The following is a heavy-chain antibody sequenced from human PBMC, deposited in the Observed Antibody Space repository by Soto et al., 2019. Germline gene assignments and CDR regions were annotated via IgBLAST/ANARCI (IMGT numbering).Heavy chain of an antibody. D-gene: IGHD5-18*01. CDR1: GFTFSSYG. CDR2: IWYDGSNK. CDR3: ARGIQIYGMDV. J-gene: IGHJ6*02. V-gene: IGHV3-33*01. Sequence: GGSLRLSCAASGFTFSSYGMHWVRQAPGKGLEWVAVIWYDGSNKYYADSVKGRFTISRDNSKNTLYLQMSSLRAEDTAVYYCARGIQIYGMDVWGQGTTVTVSS.